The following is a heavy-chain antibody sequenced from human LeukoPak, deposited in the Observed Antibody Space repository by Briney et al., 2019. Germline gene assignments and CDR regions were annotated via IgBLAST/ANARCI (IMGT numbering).Heavy chain of an antibody. V-gene: IGHV3-23*01. D-gene: IGHD1-20*01. CDR1: GFTFSSYA. CDR2: ISGSGGST. Sequence: PGASLRLSCAASGFTFSSYAMSWVRQAPGKGLEWVSAISGSGGSTYYADSVKGRFTISRDNSKNTLYLQMNSLRAEDTAVYYCAKDRLYNWNFFDYRGQGTLVTVSS. CDR3: AKDRLYNWNFFDY. J-gene: IGHJ4*02.